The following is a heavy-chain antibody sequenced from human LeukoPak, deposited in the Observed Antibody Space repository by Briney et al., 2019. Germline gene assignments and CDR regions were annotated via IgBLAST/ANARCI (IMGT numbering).Heavy chain of an antibody. J-gene: IGHJ4*02. CDR2: IYHSGRT. D-gene: IGHD5-12*01. CDR1: GGSISSSNW. V-gene: IGHV4-4*02. CDR3: ARVTYSGYDSHFDY. Sequence: SETLSLTCAVSGGSISSSNWWSWVRQPPGKGLEWIGEIYHSGRTNYNSSLKSRVTISVDKSKNQFSLKLSSVTAADTAVYYCARVTYSGYDSHFDYWGQGTLVTVSS.